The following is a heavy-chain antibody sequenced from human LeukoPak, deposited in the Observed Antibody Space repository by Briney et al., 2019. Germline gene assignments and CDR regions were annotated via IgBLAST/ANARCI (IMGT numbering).Heavy chain of an antibody. D-gene: IGHD7-27*01. Sequence: GGSLRLSCAASGLTFRNYAMSWVRQAPGKGLEWVSVICANDGNTYYADAVKGRFTISRDNSKDTLYLQMNSLRVEDTAVYYCAIDPNWGTHSWGQGVLVTVSS. CDR2: ICANDGNT. CDR3: AIDPNWGTHS. V-gene: IGHV3-23*01. CDR1: GLTFRNYA. J-gene: IGHJ4*02.